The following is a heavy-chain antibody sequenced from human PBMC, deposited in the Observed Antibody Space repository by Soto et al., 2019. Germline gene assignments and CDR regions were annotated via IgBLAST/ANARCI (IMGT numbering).Heavy chain of an antibody. D-gene: IGHD4-17*01. V-gene: IGHV3-23*01. CDR2: ISGSGGST. J-gene: IGHJ3*02. CDR3: AKGLRAEVTTLDDAFDI. CDR1: GFTFSSYA. Sequence: GGSLRLSCAASGFTFSSYAMSWVRQAPGKGLEWVSAISGSGGSTYYADSVKGRFTISRDNSKNTLYLQMNSLRAEDTAVYYCAKGLRAEVTTLDDAFDIWGQGTMVTVSS.